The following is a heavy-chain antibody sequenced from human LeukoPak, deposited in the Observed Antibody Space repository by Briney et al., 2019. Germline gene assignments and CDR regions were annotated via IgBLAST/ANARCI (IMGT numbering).Heavy chain of an antibody. CDR1: GGSISSSSYY. Sequence: PSETLSLTCTVSGGSISSSSYYWGWIRQPPGKGLEWIGNIYYSGSIYYNPSLKSRVTISVDTSKNQFSLKLSSVTAADTAVYYCARVPYYYYYMDVWGKGTTVTVSS. CDR2: IYYSGSI. CDR3: ARVPYYYYYMDV. J-gene: IGHJ6*03. V-gene: IGHV4-39*07.